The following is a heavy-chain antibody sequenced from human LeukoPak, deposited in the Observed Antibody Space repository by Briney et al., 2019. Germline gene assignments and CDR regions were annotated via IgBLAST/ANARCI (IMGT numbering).Heavy chain of an antibody. D-gene: IGHD1-26*01. Sequence: PGGSLRLSCAASGFTFSSYSMNWVRQAPGKGLEWVSSISSSSSYIYYADSVKGRFTISRNNAKNSLYLQMNSLRAEDTAVYYCARVSDGAFDYWGQGTLVTVSS. CDR3: ARVSDGAFDY. J-gene: IGHJ4*02. V-gene: IGHV3-21*01. CDR1: GFTFSSYS. CDR2: ISSSSSYI.